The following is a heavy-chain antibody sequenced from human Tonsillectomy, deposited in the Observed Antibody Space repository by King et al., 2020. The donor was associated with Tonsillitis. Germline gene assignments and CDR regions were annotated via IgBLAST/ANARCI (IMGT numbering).Heavy chain of an antibody. CDR2: IYSGGRT. Sequence: VQLVESGGDLIQPGGSLRLSCVVSGFTVSSIYMSWVRQAPGKGLEWVSVIYSGGRTYYADSVKGRFTISRDNSKNTLFLQMDSLRAEDTAVYFCARGEQLAYFDYWGQGTLVTVAS. CDR1: GFTVSSIY. CDR3: ARGEQLAYFDY. D-gene: IGHD1-26*01. V-gene: IGHV3-53*01. J-gene: IGHJ4*02.